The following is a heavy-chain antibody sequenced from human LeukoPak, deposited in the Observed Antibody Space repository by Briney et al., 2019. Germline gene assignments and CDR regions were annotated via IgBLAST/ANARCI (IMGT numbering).Heavy chain of an antibody. J-gene: IGHJ4*02. CDR1: GYTFSSFY. V-gene: IGHV1-46*01. Sequence: ALVKVSCKASGYTFSSFYLHWVRQAPGQGLEWMGIITPNTGDTTYAPKFQDRLIMTRDRSTSTVYMELHSLRSEDTAVYYCARSRNYYRVYFDNWGQGTLVPVSS. CDR2: ITPNTGDT. D-gene: IGHD3-10*01. CDR3: ARSRNYYRVYFDN.